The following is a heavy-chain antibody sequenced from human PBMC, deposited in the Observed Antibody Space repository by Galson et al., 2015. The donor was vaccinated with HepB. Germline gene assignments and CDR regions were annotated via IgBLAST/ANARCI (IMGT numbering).Heavy chain of an antibody. CDR2: FDPEDGET. D-gene: IGHD6-19*01. J-gene: IGHJ4*02. V-gene: IGHV1-24*01. CDR1: GYTLTELP. Sequence: SVKVSCKVSGYTLTELPMHWVRQAPGKGLEWMGGFDPEDGETIYAQKFQGRVTMTEDTSTDTAYMELSSLRSEDTAVYYCATDRGPGSGWYRWLFDYWGQGTLVTVSS. CDR3: ATDRGPGSGWYRWLFDY.